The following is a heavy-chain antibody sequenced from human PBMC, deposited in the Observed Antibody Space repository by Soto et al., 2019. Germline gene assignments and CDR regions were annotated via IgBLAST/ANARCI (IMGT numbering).Heavy chain of an antibody. V-gene: IGHV1-3*05. Sequence: QVQLVQSGAEEKKPGASMKVSCKASGYTFTSYAMHGVRQAPGQRLEWMGWINAGNGNTKYSQKFQGRVTITRDTSASTAYMELSSLRSQDTAVYYCARSIMVVTALDYWGQGTLVTVSS. CDR2: INAGNGNT. D-gene: IGHD2-21*02. J-gene: IGHJ4*02. CDR3: ARSIMVVTALDY. CDR1: GYTFTSYA.